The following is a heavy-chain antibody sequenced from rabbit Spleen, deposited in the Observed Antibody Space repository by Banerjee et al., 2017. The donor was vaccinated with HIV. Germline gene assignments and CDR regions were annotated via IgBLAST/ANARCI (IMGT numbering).Heavy chain of an antibody. D-gene: IGHD6-1*01. J-gene: IGHJ4*01. CDR2: IDPLFGTT. CDR3: AREKSGNYGYDL. Sequence: QEQMVESGGGLVQPGGSLKLSCKASGFDFSSYGVSWVRQAPGKGLEWIAYIDPLFGTTYYANWVNGRFTISSHNAQNTLYLQLNSLTAADTATYFCAREKSGNYGYDLWGPGTLVTVS. CDR1: GFDFSSYG. V-gene: IGHV1S47*01.